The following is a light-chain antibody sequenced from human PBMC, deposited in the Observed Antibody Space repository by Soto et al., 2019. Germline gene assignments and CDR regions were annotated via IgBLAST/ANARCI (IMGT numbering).Light chain of an antibody. V-gene: IGLV1-44*01. CDR1: SPNIGSNI. Sequence: QSVLTQPPSESGTPGQRVTISCSGGSPNIGSNIVNWYQQLPGTAPKLLIYSNSQRPSGVPDRFSGSKSGTSASLAIRGLQSDDEADYYCAAWDDSLNAYVFGTGTKLTVL. J-gene: IGLJ1*01. CDR3: AAWDDSLNAYV. CDR2: SNS.